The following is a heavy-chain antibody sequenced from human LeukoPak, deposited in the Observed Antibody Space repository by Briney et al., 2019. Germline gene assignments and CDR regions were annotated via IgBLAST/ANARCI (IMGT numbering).Heavy chain of an antibody. CDR3: ARDVAATGVDP. Sequence: APVRVSCKASGYTFTTSGTSWVRQAPGQGLEWVGWISGYNGNTDYAQKFQGRVTMTTDISTSTAYMELRSLRSDDTAVYYCARDVAATGVDPWGQGTLVIVSS. J-gene: IGHJ5*02. V-gene: IGHV1-18*01. CDR2: ISGYNGNT. D-gene: IGHD7-27*01. CDR1: GYTFTTSG.